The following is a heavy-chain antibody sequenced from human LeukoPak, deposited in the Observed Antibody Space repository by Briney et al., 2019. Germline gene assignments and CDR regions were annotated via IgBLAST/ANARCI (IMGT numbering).Heavy chain of an antibody. CDR2: ISTSSSYI. CDR1: GFTFNGYS. D-gene: IGHD4-17*01. J-gene: IGHJ4*02. CDR3: ARNRGDPSYFDY. V-gene: IGHV3-21*01. Sequence: PGGSLRLSCIASGFTFNGYSMNWVRQAPGKGLEWVSSISTSSSYIYYADSVKGRFTISRNNPKNSLYLQMNSLRAEDTAVYYCARNRGDPSYFDYWGQGTLVTVSS.